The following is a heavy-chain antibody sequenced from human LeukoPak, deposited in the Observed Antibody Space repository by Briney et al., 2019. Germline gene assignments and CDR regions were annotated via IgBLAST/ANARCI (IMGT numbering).Heavy chain of an antibody. J-gene: IGHJ4*02. Sequence: SETLSLTCSVSGGSMSSGSYYWSWIRQPAGKVLEWIGRIYSSGSTNYNPSLQSRVTISLDTSKDQFSLKMSSVTAADTAVYYCVRDIELWGQGTLVTVSS. D-gene: IGHD1-26*01. CDR2: IYSSGST. CDR1: GGSMSSGSYY. V-gene: IGHV4-61*02. CDR3: VRDIEL.